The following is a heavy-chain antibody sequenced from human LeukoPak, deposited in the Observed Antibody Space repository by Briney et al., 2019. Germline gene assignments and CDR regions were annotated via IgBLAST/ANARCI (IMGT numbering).Heavy chain of an antibody. CDR2: TYSNGRT. CDR1: GFTVSSNY. CDR3: AKDRYISAAVNRGNDY. V-gene: IGHV3-53*01. Sequence: GGSLRLSCAASGFTVSSNYMSWVRQAPGKGLEWVSVTYSNGRTYYADSVKGRFTISRDNSKSTLYLQMNSLRGEDTAVYYCAKDRYISAAVNRGNDYWGQGTLVTVTS. J-gene: IGHJ4*02. D-gene: IGHD6-13*01.